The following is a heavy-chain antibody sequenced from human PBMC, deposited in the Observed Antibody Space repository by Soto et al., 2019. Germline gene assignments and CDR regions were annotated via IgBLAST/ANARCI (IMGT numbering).Heavy chain of an antibody. Sequence: QVQLVESGGGVVQPGRSLRLSCAASGFTFSSYAMHWVRQAPGKGLEWVAVISDDGSNKYYADSVKGRFTISRDNSKNTLYLQMNSLRAEDTAVYYCARASEMATLDYWGQGTLVTVSS. CDR3: ARASEMATLDY. J-gene: IGHJ4*02. D-gene: IGHD5-12*01. V-gene: IGHV3-30-3*01. CDR1: GFTFSSYA. CDR2: ISDDGSNK.